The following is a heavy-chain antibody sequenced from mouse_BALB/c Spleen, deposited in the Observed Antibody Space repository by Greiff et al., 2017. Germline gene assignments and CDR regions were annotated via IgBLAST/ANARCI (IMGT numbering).Heavy chain of an antibody. CDR2: ISYSGST. CDR1: GYSITSDYA. CDR3: ASYGSYAMDY. D-gene: IGHD1-1*02. Sequence: ESGPGLVKPSQSLSLTCTVTGYSITSDYAWNWIRQFPGNKLEWMGYISYSGSTSYNPSLKSRISITRDTSKNQFFLQLNSVTTEDTATYYCASYGSYAMDYWGQGTSVTVSS. V-gene: IGHV3-2*02. J-gene: IGHJ4*01.